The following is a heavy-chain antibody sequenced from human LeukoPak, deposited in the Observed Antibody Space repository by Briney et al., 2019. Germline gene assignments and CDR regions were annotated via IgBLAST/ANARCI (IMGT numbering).Heavy chain of an antibody. J-gene: IGHJ6*03. CDR2: ISGSGGST. Sequence: PGGSLRLSCAASGFTFSSYAMSWVRQAPGKGLEWVSAISGSGGSTYYADSVKGRFTISRDNSKNTLYLQMNSLRAEDTAVYYCAKDFNLGYCSGGSCFPSFFSYYYYYMDVWSKGTTATVSS. D-gene: IGHD2-15*01. CDR3: AKDFNLGYCSGGSCFPSFFSYYYYYMDV. V-gene: IGHV3-23*01. CDR1: GFTFSSYA.